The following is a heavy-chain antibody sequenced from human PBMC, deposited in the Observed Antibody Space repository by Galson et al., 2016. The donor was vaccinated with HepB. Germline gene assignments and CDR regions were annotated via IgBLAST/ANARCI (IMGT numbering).Heavy chain of an antibody. CDR2: INHSGST. V-gene: IGHV4-34*01. CDR3: ARGGEYFEWLLQSPYYYYGMDV. Sequence: SLTCAVYGGSFSGYYWSWIRQPPGKGLEWIGEINHSGSTNYNPSLKSRVTMSVDTSKNQFSLKLSSVTAADTAVYYCARGGEYFEWLLQSPYYYYGMDVWGQGTTVTVSS. D-gene: IGHD3-9*01. CDR1: GGSFSGYY. J-gene: IGHJ6*02.